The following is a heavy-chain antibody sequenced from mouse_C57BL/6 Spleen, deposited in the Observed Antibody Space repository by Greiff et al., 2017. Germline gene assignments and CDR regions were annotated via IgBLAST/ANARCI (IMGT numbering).Heavy chain of an antibody. J-gene: IGHJ2*01. D-gene: IGHD4-1*01. CDR3: ARGTGYFDY. Sequence: EVQLVESGPELVKPGASVKISCKASGYSFTGYYMNWVKQSPEKSLEWIGEINPSTGGTTYNQKFKAKATLTVDKSSSTAYMQLKSLTSEDSAVYYCARGTGYFDYWGQGTTLTVSS. V-gene: IGHV1-42*01. CDR1: GYSFTGYY. CDR2: INPSTGGT.